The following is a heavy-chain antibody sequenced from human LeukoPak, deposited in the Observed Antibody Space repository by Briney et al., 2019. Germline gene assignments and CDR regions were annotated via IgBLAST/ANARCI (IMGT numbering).Heavy chain of an antibody. Sequence: ASVKVSCKASGGTLSSYAISWVRQAPGQGLEWMGRIIPIFGTANYAQKFQGRVTITTDESTSTAYMELSSLRSEDTAVYYCASSYYYDSSGYPFDYWGQGTLVTVSS. D-gene: IGHD3-22*01. J-gene: IGHJ4*02. CDR3: ASSYYYDSSGYPFDY. CDR1: GGTLSSYA. V-gene: IGHV1-69*05. CDR2: IIPIFGTA.